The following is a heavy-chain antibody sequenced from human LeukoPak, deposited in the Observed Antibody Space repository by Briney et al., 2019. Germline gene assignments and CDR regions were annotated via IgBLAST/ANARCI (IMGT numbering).Heavy chain of an antibody. D-gene: IGHD2-8*01. J-gene: IGHJ4*02. CDR2: IIPIFGTA. CDR1: GGTFSSYA. V-gene: IGHV1-69*13. CDR3: ARGTTVLMVYAMTAFDY. Sequence: SVKVSCKASGGTFSSYAISWVRQAPGQGLEWMGGIIPIFGTANYAQKFQGRVTITADESTSTAYMELSSLRSEDTAVYYCARGTTVLMVYAMTAFDYWGQGTLVTVSS.